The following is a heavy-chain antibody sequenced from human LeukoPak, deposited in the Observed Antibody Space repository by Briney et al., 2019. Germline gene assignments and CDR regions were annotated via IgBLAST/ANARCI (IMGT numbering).Heavy chain of an antibody. CDR1: GGSINNGDYY. V-gene: IGHV4-30-4*01. CDR3: VRGADV. Sequence: SETLSLTCTVSGGSINNGDYYWSRIRQPPGKGLEWIGYISYSGSTYYNPSLKSRISISADTSKNQFSLKLSSATATDTAVYYCVRGADVWGQGTTVTVSS. CDR2: ISYSGST. J-gene: IGHJ6*02.